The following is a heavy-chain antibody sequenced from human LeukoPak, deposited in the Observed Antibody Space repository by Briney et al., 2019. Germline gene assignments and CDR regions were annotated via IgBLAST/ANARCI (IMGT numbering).Heavy chain of an antibody. Sequence: PGGSLRLSCAASGFTFSDSYMSWLRQAPGKGLEWLSFISSGGSPIKYADSVKGRFTISRDDAKNSLYLQMNSLRAEDTAVYYCATSSLYFDNWGQGTLVPVSS. J-gene: IGHJ4*02. CDR2: ISSGGSPI. V-gene: IGHV3-11*04. CDR1: GFTFSDSY. CDR3: ATSSLYFDN.